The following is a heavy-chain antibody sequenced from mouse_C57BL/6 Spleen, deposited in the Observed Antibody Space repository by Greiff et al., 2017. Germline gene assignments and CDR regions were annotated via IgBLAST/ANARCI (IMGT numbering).Heavy chain of an antibody. CDR3: AREGGVYFDY. V-gene: IGHV5-16*01. CDR2: INYDGSST. Sequence: DVQLVESEGGLVQPGSSMKLSCTASGFTFSDYYMAWVRQVPEKGLEWVANINYDGSSTYYLDSLKSRFIISRDNAKNILYLQMSSLKSEDTATYYCAREGGVYFDYWGQGTTLTVSS. J-gene: IGHJ2*01. CDR1: GFTFSDYY.